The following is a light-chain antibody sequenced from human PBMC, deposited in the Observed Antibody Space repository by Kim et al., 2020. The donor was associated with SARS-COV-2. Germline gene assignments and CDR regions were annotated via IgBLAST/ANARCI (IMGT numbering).Light chain of an antibody. CDR1: HGINNY. J-gene: IGKJ1*01. CDR2: GAS. V-gene: IGKV1-27*01. Sequence: DIQMTQSPSSLSASVGDRVTITCRASHGINNYLAWYQQKPGKVPQLLIFGASTLQLGVPSRFSGSGSGTDFTLTISSLQLEDVATYYCQDYSTAPWTFGHGTKVEI. CDR3: QDYSTAPWT.